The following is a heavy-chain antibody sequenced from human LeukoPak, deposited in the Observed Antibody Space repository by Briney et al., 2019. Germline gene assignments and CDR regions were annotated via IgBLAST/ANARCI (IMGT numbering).Heavy chain of an antibody. J-gene: IGHJ4*02. CDR2: INPNSGGT. V-gene: IGHV1-2*02. D-gene: IGHD6-13*01. Sequence: ASVKVSCKASGYTFTGYYMHWVRQAPGQGPEWMGWINPNSGGTNYAQKFQGRVTMTRDTSISTAYMELSRLRSDDMAVYYCARRNIAAAGTYDYWGQGTLVTVSS. CDR3: ARRNIAAAGTYDY. CDR1: GYTFTGYY.